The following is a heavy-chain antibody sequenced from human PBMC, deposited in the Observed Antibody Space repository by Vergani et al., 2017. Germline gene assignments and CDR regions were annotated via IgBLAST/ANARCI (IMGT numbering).Heavy chain of an antibody. Sequence: QVQLVQSGAEVKKPGASVKVSCKASGYTFTSYGISWVRQAPGQGLEWMGRIIPILGIANYAQKFQGRVTITADKSTSTAYMELSSLRSEDTAVYYCASLIVGDYGGLDYWGQGTLVTVSS. CDR3: ASLIVGDYGGLDY. D-gene: IGHD1-26*01. CDR1: GYTFTSYG. J-gene: IGHJ4*02. CDR2: IIPILGIA. V-gene: IGHV1-69*04.